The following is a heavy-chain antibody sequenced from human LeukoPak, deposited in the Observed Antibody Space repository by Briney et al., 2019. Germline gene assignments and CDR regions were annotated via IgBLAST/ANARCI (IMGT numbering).Heavy chain of an antibody. CDR2: IIPIFGTA. CDR3: AREENWNYGPFDP. CDR1: GGTFSSYA. D-gene: IGHD1-7*01. J-gene: IGHJ5*02. Sequence: SVKVSCKASGGTFSSYAISWVRQAPGQGLEGMGRIIPIFGTANYAQKFQGRVTITTDESTSTAYMELSSLRSEDTAVYYCAREENWNYGPFDPWGQGTLVTVSS. V-gene: IGHV1-69*05.